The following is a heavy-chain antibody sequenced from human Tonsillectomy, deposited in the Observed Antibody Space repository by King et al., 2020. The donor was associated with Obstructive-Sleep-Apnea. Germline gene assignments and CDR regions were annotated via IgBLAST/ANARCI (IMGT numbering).Heavy chain of an antibody. J-gene: IGHJ3*02. Sequence: QLVQSGAEVKKPGSSVRVSCKASGGSFSGDTFSWVRQAPGQGLEWMGEIIPIFGATNYAQKLEGRVTMTADESTSTAYMELSSLRSEDTAIYYCAKVVTMTVVVMYAIDMWGQGTMVTVSS. CDR3: AKVVTMTVVVMYAIDM. D-gene: IGHD3-22*01. CDR1: GGSFSGDT. CDR2: IIPIFGAT. V-gene: IGHV1-69*01.